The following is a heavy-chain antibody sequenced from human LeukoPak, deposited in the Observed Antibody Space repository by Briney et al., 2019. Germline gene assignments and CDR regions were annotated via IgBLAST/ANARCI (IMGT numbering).Heavy chain of an antibody. CDR2: MYYTGTT. D-gene: IGHD5-12*01. J-gene: IGHJ5*02. Sequence: SETLSLTCSVSGGSIRSLGYSWGWIRRPPGKGLERIASMYYTGTTYYNPSLKSRVTMSVDTSKHQFSLNLTSVTAADTAVFYCARSVSAYAGRGWFDPWGQGTLVTVSS. CDR3: ARSVSAYAGRGWFDP. CDR1: GGSIRSLGYS. V-gene: IGHV4-39*07.